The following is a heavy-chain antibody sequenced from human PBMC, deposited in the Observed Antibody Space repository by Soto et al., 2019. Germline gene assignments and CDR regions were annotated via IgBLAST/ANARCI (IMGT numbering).Heavy chain of an antibody. CDR2: ISAYNGNT. CDR1: GYTFTSYG. D-gene: IGHD3-22*01. J-gene: IGHJ6*02. Sequence: QVQLVQSGAEVKKPGASVKVSCKASGYTFTSYGISWVRQAPGQGLEWMGWISAYNGNTNYAQKLQGRVTMTTDTSKRTAYMELRSLRSDDTAVYYCARDAYYYDSSGYDQSAGESYYYGMDVWGQGTTVTVSS. CDR3: ARDAYYYDSSGYDQSAGESYYYGMDV. V-gene: IGHV1-18*01.